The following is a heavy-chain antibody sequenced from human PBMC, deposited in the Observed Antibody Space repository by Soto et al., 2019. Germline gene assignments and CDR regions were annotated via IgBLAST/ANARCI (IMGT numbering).Heavy chain of an antibody. CDR3: ARDLGITIRDAFDI. D-gene: IGHD3-10*01. J-gene: IGHJ3*02. V-gene: IGHV1-46*01. CDR2: INPFDGSR. CDR1: GYIFTSYY. Sequence: ASVKVSCKASGYIFTSYYLHWVRQAPGQGLEWMGWINPFDGSRMFAQSFQDRVTMSRDTSTSTAYMELRSLRSDDTAVYYCARDLGITIRDAFDIWGQGTMVTVSS.